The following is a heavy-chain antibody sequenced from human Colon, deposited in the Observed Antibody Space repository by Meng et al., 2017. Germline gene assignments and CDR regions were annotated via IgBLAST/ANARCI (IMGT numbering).Heavy chain of an antibody. Sequence: EVQLVESGGGLVQPGGSLRLSCAASGFTFSSYCMHWVRQVPGKGLVWVSHISSDGSGTTYADSVQGRFTSSRDNAKNTVYLQMNSLRAEDTAVYFCARDDPGVGIDFWGQGTLVTVSS. CDR2: ISSDGSGT. CDR1: GFTFSSYC. D-gene: IGHD1-26*01. V-gene: IGHV3-74*03. J-gene: IGHJ4*02. CDR3: ARDDPGVGIDF.